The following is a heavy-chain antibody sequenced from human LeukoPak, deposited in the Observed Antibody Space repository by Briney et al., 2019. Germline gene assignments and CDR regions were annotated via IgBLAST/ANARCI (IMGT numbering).Heavy chain of an antibody. Sequence: PGGSLRLSCAASGFTFDDYAMHWVRQAPGKGLEWVPGISWNSGSIGYADSVKGRFTISRDNAKNSLYLQMNSLRAEDTALYYCAKDIGYCGGGSCYHFDYWGQGTLVTVSS. V-gene: IGHV3-9*01. D-gene: IGHD2-15*01. CDR2: ISWNSGSI. CDR1: GFTFDDYA. J-gene: IGHJ4*02. CDR3: AKDIGYCGGGSCYHFDY.